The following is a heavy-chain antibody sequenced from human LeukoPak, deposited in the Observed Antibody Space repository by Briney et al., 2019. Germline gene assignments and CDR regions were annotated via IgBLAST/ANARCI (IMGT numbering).Heavy chain of an antibody. CDR1: GGSISSGGYS. Sequence: SETLSLTCAVSGGSISSGGYSWSWIRRPPGKGLEWIGYIYHSGSTYYNPSLKSRVTISVDRSKNQFSLKLSSVTAADTAVYYCARESRDYYGSGSYQYGMDVWGQGTTVTVSS. CDR3: ARESRDYYGSGSYQYGMDV. D-gene: IGHD3-10*01. V-gene: IGHV4-30-2*01. CDR2: IYHSGST. J-gene: IGHJ6*02.